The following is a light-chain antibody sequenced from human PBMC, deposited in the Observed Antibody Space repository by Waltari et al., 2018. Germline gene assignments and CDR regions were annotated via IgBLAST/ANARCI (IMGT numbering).Light chain of an antibody. J-gene: IGLJ3*02. Sequence: QSVLTQPPSASGTPGQRVTMSCSGGGSNIANNYVMWYQQLPGTAPRRLVFSDNERPSGVPDRFSGSKAGTSASLAISGLRSEDEADYYCAVWDDRLSGWVIGGGTKLTVL. CDR2: SDN. V-gene: IGLV1-47*02. CDR3: AVWDDRLSGWV. CDR1: GSNIANNY.